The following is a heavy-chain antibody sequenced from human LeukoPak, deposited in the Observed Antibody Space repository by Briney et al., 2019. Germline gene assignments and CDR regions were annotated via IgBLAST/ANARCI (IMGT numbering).Heavy chain of an antibody. CDR1: GFTFSSYT. Sequence: GGSLRLSCAASGFTFSSYTMSWVRQAPGKGLEWVSTITTSDGNTYYADSVRGRFTVSRDNSKNTLFLQMNSLRAEDTAVYYCAKDGGLWVSAHWGDSWGRGTLVTVSS. V-gene: IGHV3-23*01. D-gene: IGHD7-27*01. CDR3: AKDGGLWVSAHWGDS. CDR2: ITTSDGNT. J-gene: IGHJ4*02.